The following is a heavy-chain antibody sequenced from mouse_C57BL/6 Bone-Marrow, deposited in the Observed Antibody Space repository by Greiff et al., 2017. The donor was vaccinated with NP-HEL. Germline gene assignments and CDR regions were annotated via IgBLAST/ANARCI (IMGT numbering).Heavy chain of an antibody. CDR1: GFNIKDDY. V-gene: IGHV14-4*01. CDR3: TTGLFITTVVAYYYAMDY. CDR2: IDPENGDT. Sequence: EVQGVESGAELVRPGASVKLSCTASGFNIKDDYMHWVKQRPEQGLEWIGWIDPENGDTEYATKFQGKATITADTSSNTAYLQLSSLTSEDTAVYYCTTGLFITTVVAYYYAMDYWGQGTSVTVSS. J-gene: IGHJ4*01. D-gene: IGHD1-1*01.